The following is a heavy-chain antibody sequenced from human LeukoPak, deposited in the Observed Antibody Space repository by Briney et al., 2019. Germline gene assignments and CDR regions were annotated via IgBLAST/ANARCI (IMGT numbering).Heavy chain of an antibody. J-gene: IGHJ6*02. CDR2: MNPNSGNT. Sequence: ASVKVSCEASGYTFTSYDINWVRQATGQGLEWMGWMNPNSGNTGYAQKFQGRVTMTRNTSISTAYMELSSLRSEDTAVYYCARGDVDIVVVPAATRYYGMDVWGQGTTVTVSS. D-gene: IGHD2-2*01. CDR3: ARGDVDIVVVPAATRYYGMDV. CDR1: GYTFTSYD. V-gene: IGHV1-8*01.